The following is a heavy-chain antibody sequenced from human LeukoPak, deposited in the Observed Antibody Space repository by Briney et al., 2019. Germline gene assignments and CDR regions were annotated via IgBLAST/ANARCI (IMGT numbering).Heavy chain of an antibody. Sequence: ASVKVSCKASGYTFTGYYMHWVRQAPGQGLEWMGWIIPNNGVTNYAQKFQGRVTMTRDTSISTAYMELSRLRSDDTAFYYCARESPSSSGWYDDAFDIWGQGTMVTVSS. V-gene: IGHV1-2*02. CDR2: IIPNNGVT. CDR3: ARESPSSSGWYDDAFDI. D-gene: IGHD6-19*01. J-gene: IGHJ3*02. CDR1: GYTFTGYY.